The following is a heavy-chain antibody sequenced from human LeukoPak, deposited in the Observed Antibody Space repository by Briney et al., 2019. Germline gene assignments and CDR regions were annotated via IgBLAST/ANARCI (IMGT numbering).Heavy chain of an antibody. V-gene: IGHV3-21*01. CDR2: ISSSSSYI. CDR1: GFTFSSYS. J-gene: IGHJ3*02. D-gene: IGHD4-17*01. CDR3: ARDIFPDYGDYVGAFDI. Sequence: GGSLRLSCAASGFTFSSYSMNWVRQAPGKGLEWVSSISSSSSYIYYADSVKGRFTISRDNAKNSLYLQMNSLRAEDTAVYYCARDIFPDYGDYVGAFDIWGQGTMVTVSS.